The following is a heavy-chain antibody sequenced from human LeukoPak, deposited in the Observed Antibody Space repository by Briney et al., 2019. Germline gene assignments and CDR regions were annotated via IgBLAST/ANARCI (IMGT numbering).Heavy chain of an antibody. J-gene: IGHJ4*02. Sequence: GGSLRLSCAASGFTLSSYAMHWVRQAPGQGLEWVAIISYDGSNKYYADSVKGRFTISRDNSKNTLYLQMNSLRAEDTAVYYCAREPTYSSSWYTSCDYWGQGTLVTVSS. CDR1: GFTLSSYA. CDR2: ISYDGSNK. CDR3: AREPTYSSSWYTSCDY. V-gene: IGHV3-30*04. D-gene: IGHD6-13*01.